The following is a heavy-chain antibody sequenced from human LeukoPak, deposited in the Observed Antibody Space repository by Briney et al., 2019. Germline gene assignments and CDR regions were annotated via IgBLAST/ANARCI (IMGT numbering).Heavy chain of an antibody. CDR2: ISGSGGST. D-gene: IGHD3-9*01. J-gene: IGHJ4*02. V-gene: IGHV3-23*01. CDR3: AKVGLTGYPYYFDY. CDR1: GLTFSSYA. Sequence: GGSLRLSCGASGLTFSSYAMSWVRQAPRKGLEWVSAISGSGGSTYYEDSVKGRFTISRDNSKNTLYLQMNSLRAEDTAVYYCAKVGLTGYPYYFDYWGQGTLVTVSS.